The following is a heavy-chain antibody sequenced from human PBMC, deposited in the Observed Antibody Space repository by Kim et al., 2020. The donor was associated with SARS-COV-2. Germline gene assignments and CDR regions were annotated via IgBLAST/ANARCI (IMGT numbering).Heavy chain of an antibody. J-gene: IGHJ3*02. CDR3: ARQDYYDRSGYSDSLAI. CDR1: GGSISRTIYY. V-gene: IGHV4-39*01. CDR2: IYYTGRT. Sequence: SETLSLTCTVSGGSISRTIYYWGWIRQPPGKGLEWIGSIYYTGRTYYNSSLKSRLTISVDTSKNQFSLKLSSVTAADTAVYYCARQDYYDRSGYSDSLAIWGQGTMVTVTS. D-gene: IGHD3-22*01.